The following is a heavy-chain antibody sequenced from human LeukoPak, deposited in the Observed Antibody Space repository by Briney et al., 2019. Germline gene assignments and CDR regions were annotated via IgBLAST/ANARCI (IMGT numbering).Heavy chain of an antibody. D-gene: IGHD3-10*01. CDR2: INPNSGGT. CDR3: ARDGSGSYYNGFDY. J-gene: IGHJ4*02. V-gene: IGHV1-2*06. CDR1: GYTFTGYY. Sequence: ASVKVSCKAFGYTFTGYYMHWVRQAPGQGLEWMGRINPNSGGTNYAQKFQGRVTMTRDTSISTAYMELSRLRSDDTAVYYCARDGSGSYYNGFDYWGQGTLVTVSS.